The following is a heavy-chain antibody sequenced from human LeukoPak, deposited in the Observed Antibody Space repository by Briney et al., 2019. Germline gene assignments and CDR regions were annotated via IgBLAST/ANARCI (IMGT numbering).Heavy chain of an antibody. CDR3: ARDLLAGSGGLGDY. Sequence: TGTLSLTCAVSGGSISSSNWWSWVRQPPGKGLEWIGKLYHSGSTNYNPSLKSRVTISVDKSKNQFSLKLSSVTAADTAVYYCARDLLAGSGGLGDYWGQGTLVTVP. J-gene: IGHJ4*02. CDR2: LYHSGST. CDR1: GGSISSSNW. D-gene: IGHD3-10*01. V-gene: IGHV4-4*02.